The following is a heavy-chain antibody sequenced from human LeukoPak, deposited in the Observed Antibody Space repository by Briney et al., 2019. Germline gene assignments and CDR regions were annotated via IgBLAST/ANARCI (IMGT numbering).Heavy chain of an antibody. CDR3: ARVYNIADYFDY. D-gene: IGHD6-13*01. CDR2: ISPNSGGT. Sequence: ASVKVSCKASGYTFTGYYMHWVRQAPGQGLEWMGWISPNSGGTNYAQKFQGRVTMTRDTSISTAYMELSRLRSDDTAVYYCARVYNIADYFDYWGQGTLVTVSS. J-gene: IGHJ4*02. CDR1: GYTFTGYY. V-gene: IGHV1-2*02.